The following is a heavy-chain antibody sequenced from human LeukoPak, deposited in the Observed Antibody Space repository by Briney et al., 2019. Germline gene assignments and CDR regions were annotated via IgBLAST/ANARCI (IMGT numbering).Heavy chain of an antibody. CDR3: AKDKDPWKSTSISDVDY. D-gene: IGHD1-1*01. CDR2: IRYDGSNK. V-gene: IGHV3-30*02. Sequence: GGSLRLSCAASGFTFSSYSMNWVRQAPGKGLEWVAFIRYDGSNKYYADSVKGRFTISRDNSKNTLYLQMNSLRAEDTAVYFCAKDKDPWKSTSISDVDYWGQGTLVTVSS. CDR1: GFTFSSYS. J-gene: IGHJ4*02.